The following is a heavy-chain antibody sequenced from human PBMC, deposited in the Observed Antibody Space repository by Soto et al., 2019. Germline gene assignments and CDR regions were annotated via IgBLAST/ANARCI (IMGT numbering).Heavy chain of an antibody. CDR3: ARISGDINAFDI. CDR1: GGSFSAYY. V-gene: IGHV4-34*01. J-gene: IGHJ3*02. Sequence: QVQLQQWGSGLLKPSETLSLTFAVYGGSFSAYYWSCIRQPPGKGLEWIGEINHSGSTNYNPSLKSRVTISVDTSKNQFSLKLSSVTAADTAVYFCARISGDINAFDIWGQGTMVTVSS. D-gene: IGHD5-12*01. CDR2: INHSGST.